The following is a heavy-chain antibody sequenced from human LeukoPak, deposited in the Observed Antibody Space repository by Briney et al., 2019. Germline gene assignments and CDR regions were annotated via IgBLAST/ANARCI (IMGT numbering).Heavy chain of an antibody. CDR3: AKGTMARGFDY. D-gene: IGHD3-10*01. CDR1: GFTFSDYY. Sequence: GGSLRLSCAASGFTFSDYYMSWIRQAPGKGLEWISYISSTGGTIYYADSVKGRFTISRDNAKNSLYLQMNSLRAEDTAVYYCAKGTMARGFDYWGQGTLVTVSS. V-gene: IGHV3-11*01. J-gene: IGHJ4*02. CDR2: ISSTGGTI.